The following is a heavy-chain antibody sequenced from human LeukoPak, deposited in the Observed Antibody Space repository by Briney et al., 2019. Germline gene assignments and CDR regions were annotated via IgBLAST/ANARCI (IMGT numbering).Heavy chain of an antibody. CDR3: ARKPYDIWTGHCYYYYMDV. Sequence: GGSLRLSCAASGFTFSSYSMNWVRQAPGKGLEWVSSISSGSGSIYYADSVKGRFTISRDDAKNSLYLQMNSLRAEDTAVYYCARKPYDIWTGHCYYYYMDVWGKGTLVTVSS. V-gene: IGHV3-21*01. CDR2: ISSGSGSI. J-gene: IGHJ6*03. D-gene: IGHD3-9*01. CDR1: GFTFSSYS.